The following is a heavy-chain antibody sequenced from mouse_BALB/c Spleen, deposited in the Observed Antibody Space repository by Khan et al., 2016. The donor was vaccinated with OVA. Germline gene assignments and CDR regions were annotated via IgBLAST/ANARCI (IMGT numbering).Heavy chain of an antibody. CDR3: KTAYYRDYFGD. J-gene: IGHJ2*01. Sequence: EVQLQQSGAELGRPGSSVKLSCKTSGSTFTSFGIKWVKQRPGQGLQWLGYIYPGNGYTEYNEKFQGKAILTSDTSSSTAYMQLRSLTSEDSAIYFCKTAYYRDYFGDWGQGTTLTVSS. CDR2: IYPGNGYT. D-gene: IGHD2-10*01. V-gene: IGHV1S134*01. CDR1: GSTFTSFG.